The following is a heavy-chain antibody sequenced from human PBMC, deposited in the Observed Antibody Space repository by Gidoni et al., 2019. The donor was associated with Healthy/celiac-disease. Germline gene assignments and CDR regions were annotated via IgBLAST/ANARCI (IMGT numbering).Heavy chain of an antibody. J-gene: IGHJ5*02. CDR3: TREDTRFLRTLNWFDP. CDR2: IRSKAYGGTT. D-gene: IGHD3-3*01. V-gene: IGHV3-49*03. CDR1: GFTFGDYA. Sequence: EVQLVESGGGLVQPGRSLRPSCTASGFTFGDYAMSWFRQAPGKGLEWVGFIRSKAYGGTTEYAASVKGRFTISRDDSKSIAYLQMNSLKTENTAVYYCTREDTRFLRTLNWFDPWGQGTLVTVSS.